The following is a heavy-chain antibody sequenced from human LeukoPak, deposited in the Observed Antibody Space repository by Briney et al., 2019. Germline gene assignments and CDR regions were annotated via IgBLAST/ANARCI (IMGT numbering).Heavy chain of an antibody. Sequence: PGGSLRLSCATSGFTFSHYGIHWVRQAPGKGLEWVAVIPYDGSNKYYAESVKGRITISRDNSKNTLYLQMNSLRAEDTAVYYCAKLIIAPEGYEYFPHWGQGTLVTVSS. D-gene: IGHD6-13*01. CDR2: IPYDGSNK. CDR3: AKLIIAPEGYEYFPH. V-gene: IGHV3-30*18. CDR1: GFTFSHYG. J-gene: IGHJ1*01.